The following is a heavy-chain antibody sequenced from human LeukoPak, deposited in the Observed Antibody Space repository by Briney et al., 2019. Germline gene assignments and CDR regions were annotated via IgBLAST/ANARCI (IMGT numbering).Heavy chain of an antibody. J-gene: IGHJ6*03. Sequence: SQTLSLTCTVSGGSISSGDYYWSWIRQPPGKGLEWFGYIYYSGSTYYNPSLKNRVTLSVDTSKNQFTLKLNSVTAADTAVYYCARRGGSGYHDQYYYYYMDVWGKGTTVTVSS. CDR1: GGSISSGDYY. CDR2: IYYSGST. CDR3: ARRGGSGYHDQYYYYYMDV. V-gene: IGHV4-30-4*08. D-gene: IGHD3-3*01.